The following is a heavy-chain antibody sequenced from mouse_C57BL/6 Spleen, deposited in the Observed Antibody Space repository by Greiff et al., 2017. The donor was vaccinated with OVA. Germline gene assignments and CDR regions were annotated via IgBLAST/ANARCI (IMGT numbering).Heavy chain of an antibody. CDR1: GYTFTSYW. V-gene: IGHV1-74*01. J-gene: IGHJ1*03. CDR3: APSNWNGPDWYFDV. CDR2: IHPSDSDT. Sequence: QVQLQQPGAELVKPGASVKVSCKASGYTFTSYWMHWVKQRPGQGLEWIGRIHPSDSDTNYNQKFKGKATLTVDKSSSTAYMQLSSLTSEDSAFYYCAPSNWNGPDWYFDVWGTGTTVTVSS. D-gene: IGHD4-1*01.